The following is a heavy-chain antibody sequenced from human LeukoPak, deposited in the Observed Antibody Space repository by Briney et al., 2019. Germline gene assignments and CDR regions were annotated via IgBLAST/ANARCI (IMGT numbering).Heavy chain of an antibody. CDR1: GGSISSGDYY. CDR2: IYYSGST. Sequence: PSETLSLTCTVSGGSISSGDYYWSWIRQPPGKGLEWIGYIYYSGSTYYNPSLKSRVTISVDTSKNQFSLKLSSVTAADTAVCYCARVQNWGSWFGELGGYMDVWGKGTTVTVSS. CDR3: ARVQNWGSWFGELGGYMDV. V-gene: IGHV4-30-4*08. D-gene: IGHD3-10*01. J-gene: IGHJ6*03.